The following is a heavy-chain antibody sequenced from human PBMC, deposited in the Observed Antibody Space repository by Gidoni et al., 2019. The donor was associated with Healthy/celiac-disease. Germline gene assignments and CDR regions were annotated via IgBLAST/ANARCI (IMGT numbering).Heavy chain of an antibody. D-gene: IGHD1-1*01. V-gene: IGHV4-39*01. J-gene: IGHJ4*02. CDR3: ARLGQLERINYFDY. CDR2: INYSGST. Sequence: LEWIGSINYSGSTYYNPSLKSRVTISVDTSKNQFSLKLSSVTAADTAVYYCARLGQLERINYFDYWGQGTLVTVSS.